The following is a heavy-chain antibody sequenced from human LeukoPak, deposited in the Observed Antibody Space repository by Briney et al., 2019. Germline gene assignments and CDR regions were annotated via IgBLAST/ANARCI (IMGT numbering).Heavy chain of an antibody. CDR3: AREGGAGSSGWYVVFDY. D-gene: IGHD6-19*01. Sequence: PSETLSLTCAVYGGSFSGYYWSWIRQPPGKGLEWIGEINHSGGTNYNPSLKSRVTISVDTSKNQFSLKLSSVTAADTAVYYCAREGGAGSSGWYVVFDYWGQGTLVTVSS. CDR1: GGSFSGYY. V-gene: IGHV4-34*01. J-gene: IGHJ4*02. CDR2: INHSGGT.